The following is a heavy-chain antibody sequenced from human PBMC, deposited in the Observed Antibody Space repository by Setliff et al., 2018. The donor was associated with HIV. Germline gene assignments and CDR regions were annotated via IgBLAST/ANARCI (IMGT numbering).Heavy chain of an antibody. V-gene: IGHV4-39*01. D-gene: IGHD2-21*02. Sequence: SETLSLTCTVSGGSIRSSSYYWGWIRQPPGKGLEWIGSIYYSGSTYYNPSLKSRVTISVDMSKNQLSLKLSSVTAADTAVYYCARHDGTYCGGDCYLLGYFDLWGRGTLVTVSS. CDR1: GGSIRSSSYY. J-gene: IGHJ2*01. CDR3: ARHDGTYCGGDCYLLGYFDL. CDR2: IYYSGST.